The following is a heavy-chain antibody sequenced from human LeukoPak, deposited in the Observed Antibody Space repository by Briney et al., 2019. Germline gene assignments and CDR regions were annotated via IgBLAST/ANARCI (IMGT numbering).Heavy chain of an antibody. CDR1: GFTFSSYA. Sequence: GGSLRLSCAASGFTFSSYAMHWVRQAPGKGLEWVAVISYDGSNKYYADSVKGRFTISRDNAKNSLYLQMNSLRAEDTALYHCARVHGSGSYYYYSMDVWGQGTTVTVSS. J-gene: IGHJ6*02. D-gene: IGHD3-10*01. CDR2: ISYDGSNK. CDR3: ARVHGSGSYYYYSMDV. V-gene: IGHV3-30*04.